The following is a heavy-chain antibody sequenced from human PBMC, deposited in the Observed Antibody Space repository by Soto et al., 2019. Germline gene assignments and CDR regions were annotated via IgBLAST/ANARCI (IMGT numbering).Heavy chain of an antibody. Sequence: PGASLKISCKGSGYSFTSYWIGWVRQMPGKGLEWMGIIYPGDSDTRYSPSFQGQVTISADKSISTAYLQWSSLKASDTAMYYCARHNIGSGWYGGASTGPLKVYYYGMDVWSQGTTVTVSS. J-gene: IGHJ6*02. V-gene: IGHV5-51*01. CDR2: IYPGDSDT. CDR1: GYSFTSYW. CDR3: ARHNIGSGWYGGASTGPLKVYYYGMDV. D-gene: IGHD6-19*01.